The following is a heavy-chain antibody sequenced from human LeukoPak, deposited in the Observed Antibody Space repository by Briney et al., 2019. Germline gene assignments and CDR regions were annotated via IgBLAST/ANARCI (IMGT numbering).Heavy chain of an antibody. Sequence: ASVKVSCKASGYTFTSYGITWVRRAHGQGLEWLGWIRVYNGNTNYAKNFQDRVTMTTDTSTNTAYMELSSLRFDDTAVYYCARDSIVGATHYYYYYYMDVWGKGTTVTVSS. CDR2: IRVYNGNT. CDR1: GYTFTSYG. D-gene: IGHD1-26*01. J-gene: IGHJ6*03. V-gene: IGHV1-18*01. CDR3: ARDSIVGATHYYYYYYMDV.